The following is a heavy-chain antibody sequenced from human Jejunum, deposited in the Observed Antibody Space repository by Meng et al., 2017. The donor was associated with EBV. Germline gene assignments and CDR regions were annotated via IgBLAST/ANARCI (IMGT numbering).Heavy chain of an antibody. Sequence: QLQLPELGSGLVKPSETLSLPCAVSGGSISSGGYSWHWIRQPPGKGLQWIGYIYYSGSAFYNPSLKSRVTLSVDRSKNQFSLNLSSVTAADTAVYYCARGAYFDYWGQGTLVTVSS. CDR1: GGSISSGGYS. V-gene: IGHV4-30-2*01. CDR3: ARGAYFDY. J-gene: IGHJ4*02. CDR2: IYYSGSA.